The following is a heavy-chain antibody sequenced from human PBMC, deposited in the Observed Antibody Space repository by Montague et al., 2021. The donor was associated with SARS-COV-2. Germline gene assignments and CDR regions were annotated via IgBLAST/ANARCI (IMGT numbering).Heavy chain of an antibody. V-gene: IGHV4-30-2*05. J-gene: IGHJ6*02. CDR3: DREAQLGYSYGTGYYYGMDV. D-gene: IGHD5-18*01. CDR2: ST. Sequence: STYYNPSLESRVTISVDTSKNQFSLKLSSVTAAATAVYYCDREAQLGYSYGTGYYYGMDVWVQGTKVTV.